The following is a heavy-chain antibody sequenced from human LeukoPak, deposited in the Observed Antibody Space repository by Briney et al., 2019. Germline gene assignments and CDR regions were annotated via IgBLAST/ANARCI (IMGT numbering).Heavy chain of an antibody. J-gene: IGHJ4*02. V-gene: IGHV3-23*01. D-gene: IGHD6-6*01. CDR3: ARDRDSSSSFDY. CDR2: ISGSGGST. Sequence: GGSLRLSCAASGFTFSSYAMNWVRQAPGKGLEWVSGISGSGGSTYYADSVKGRFTISRDNAKNSLYLQMNSLRAEDTAVYYCARDRDSSSSFDYWGQGTLVTVSS. CDR1: GFTFSSYA.